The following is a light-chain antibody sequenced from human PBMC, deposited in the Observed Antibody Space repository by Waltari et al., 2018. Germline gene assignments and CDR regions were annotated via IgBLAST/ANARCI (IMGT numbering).Light chain of an antibody. CDR2: EVS. CDR1: SSDVGAYNY. Sequence: QSALTQPASVSGSPGQSITISCIGTSSDVGAYNYVSWYQQHPGKAPKFLIYEVSNRPSGVSNRFSGSKSGNTASLTISGLQAEDEADYYCSSYTTSSIPGVFGTGTKVTVL. V-gene: IGLV2-14*01. J-gene: IGLJ1*01. CDR3: SSYTTSSIPGV.